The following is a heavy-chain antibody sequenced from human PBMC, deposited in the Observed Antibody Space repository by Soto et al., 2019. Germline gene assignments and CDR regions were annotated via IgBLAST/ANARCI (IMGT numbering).Heavy chain of an antibody. V-gene: IGHV4-31*03. CDR3: ARDNYDILTGSGNWFDP. CDR1: GGSISSGGYY. J-gene: IGHJ5*02. Sequence: QVQLQESGPGLVKPSQTLSLTCTVSGGSISSGGYYWSWIRQHPGKGLEWIGYIYYSGSTYYNPSLKSRVTIPVDTSKNQFSLKLSSVTAADTAVYYCARDNYDILTGSGNWFDPWGQGTLVTVSS. CDR2: IYYSGST. D-gene: IGHD3-9*01.